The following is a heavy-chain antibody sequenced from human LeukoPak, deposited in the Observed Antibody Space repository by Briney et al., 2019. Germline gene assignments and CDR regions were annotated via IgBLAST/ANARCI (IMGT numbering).Heavy chain of an antibody. V-gene: IGHV4-34*01. Sequence: SETLSLTCAVHGASYIGYYCNWIRQSPGKGLEWIGEINHRGDTNYSPSLQSRVTMSVDTSKNQFSLRLASVTAADTAIYYCARRTDAEAPPRDSSGYYSPLDYWGQGTLVTVSS. CDR1: GASYIGYY. CDR3: ARRTDAEAPPRDSSGYYSPLDY. D-gene: IGHD3-22*01. J-gene: IGHJ4*02. CDR2: INHRGDT.